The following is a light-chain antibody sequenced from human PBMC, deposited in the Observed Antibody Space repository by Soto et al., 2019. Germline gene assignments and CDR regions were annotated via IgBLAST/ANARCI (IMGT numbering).Light chain of an antibody. CDR2: DAS. Sequence: EIVMTQSPATLSVSPGERATLSCRASQSVGSVLAWYQQKPGQAPRLLIYDASTRATGIPARFRGSGSGTEFTLTISSLQPEDFAVYYCQQYHNWPPITFGGGTKVEIK. CDR1: QSVGSV. V-gene: IGKV3-15*01. J-gene: IGKJ4*01. CDR3: QQYHNWPPIT.